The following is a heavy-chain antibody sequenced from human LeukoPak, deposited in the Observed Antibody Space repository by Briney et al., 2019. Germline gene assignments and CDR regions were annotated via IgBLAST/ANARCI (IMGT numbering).Heavy chain of an antibody. Sequence: GGSLRLSCAASGFTFDDYAMHWVRQAPGKGLEWVANIKQDGSEKYHVDSVKGRFTISRDDAKNSLYLQMDSLRADDTAIYYCAREFDYWGQGTLVTVSS. CDR3: AREFDY. V-gene: IGHV3-7*01. CDR1: GFTFDDYA. J-gene: IGHJ4*02. CDR2: IKQDGSEK.